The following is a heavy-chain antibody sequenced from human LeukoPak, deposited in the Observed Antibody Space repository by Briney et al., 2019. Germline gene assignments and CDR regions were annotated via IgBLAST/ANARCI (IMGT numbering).Heavy chain of an antibody. V-gene: IGHV3-23*01. D-gene: IGHD2-21*02. CDR2: IGSDGGGI. CDR3: AKYAPPTTVVTRFFDS. CDR1: GFTFSSYW. J-gene: IGHJ4*02. Sequence: PGGSLRLSCAASGFTFSSYWMNWVRQAPGKGLEWVSVIGSDGGGIQYADSVKGRFSISRDNSKNTLYLQMNSLRTEDTAIYYCAKYAPPTTVVTRFFDSWGQGSLVSVSS.